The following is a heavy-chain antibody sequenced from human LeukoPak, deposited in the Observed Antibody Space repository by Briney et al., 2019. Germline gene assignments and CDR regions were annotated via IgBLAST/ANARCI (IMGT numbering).Heavy chain of an antibody. V-gene: IGHV4-39*01. J-gene: IGHJ3*02. Sequence: SETLSLTCTVSGGSISSSSHYWGWIRQPPGKGLEWIGSIYYSGSTYYNPSLKSRVTISVDTSKNQFSLKLSSVTAADTAVYYRARTYYYDSSGPDDAFDIWGQGTMVTVSS. CDR1: GGSISSSSHY. CDR3: ARTYYYDSSGPDDAFDI. D-gene: IGHD3-22*01. CDR2: IYYSGST.